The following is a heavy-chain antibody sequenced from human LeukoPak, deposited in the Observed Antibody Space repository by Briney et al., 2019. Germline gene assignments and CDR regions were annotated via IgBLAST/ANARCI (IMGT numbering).Heavy chain of an antibody. CDR3: ARDVHYYDSSGYPYYFDY. J-gene: IGHJ4*02. CDR1: GFTVSSNY. V-gene: IGHV3-66*01. D-gene: IGHD3-22*01. CDR2: IYSGGST. Sequence: GGSLRLSCAASGFTVSSNYMSWVRQAPGKGLGWVSVIYSGGSTYYADSVKGRFTISRDNSKNTLYLQMNSLRAEDTAVYYCARDVHYYDSSGYPYYFDYWGQGTLVTVSS.